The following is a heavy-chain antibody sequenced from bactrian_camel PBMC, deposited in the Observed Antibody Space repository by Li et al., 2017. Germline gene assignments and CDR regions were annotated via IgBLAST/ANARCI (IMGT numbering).Heavy chain of an antibody. CDR2: LSRAGGWT. V-gene: IGHV3S31*01. CDR1: QHTLSTIC. CDR3: AAGRPRVGGWSLNPGWYSE. D-gene: IGHD4*01. Sequence: VQLVESGGGSVQAGGSLRLSCAVSQHTLSTICMAWFRQAPGKGREGVATLSRAGGWTDYADSVKGRFTISQDNAKNTVYLRMNDLKPEDTAMYYCAAGRPRVGGWSLNPGWYSEWGQGTQVTVS. J-gene: IGHJ4*01.